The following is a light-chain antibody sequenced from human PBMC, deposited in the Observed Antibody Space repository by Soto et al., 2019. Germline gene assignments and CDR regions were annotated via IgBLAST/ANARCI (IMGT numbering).Light chain of an antibody. CDR1: QSISNW. CDR2: DAS. V-gene: IGKV1-5*01. Sequence: DIQMTQSPSTLSASVGDRVTITCRASQSISNWLAWYQQKPGKAPKVLIYDASSLESGVPSRFSDSGSGTEFTLTISSLQPDDFATYDCQQYNSYSPEFGQGTKVEIK. CDR3: QQYNSYSPE. J-gene: IGKJ1*01.